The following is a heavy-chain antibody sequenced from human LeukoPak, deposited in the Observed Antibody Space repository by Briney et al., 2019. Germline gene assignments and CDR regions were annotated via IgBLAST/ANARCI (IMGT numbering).Heavy chain of an antibody. CDR3: ARAIGVVDCGTQTCYPYHFDK. D-gene: IGHD2-21*01. J-gene: IGHJ4*02. V-gene: IGHV3-66*01. CDR1: GFTFSSYA. Sequence: GGSLRLSCAASGFTFSSYAIHWVRQAPGKGLEWVSLLSNTENSFYADSVKGRFTLSRDISNNTLYLHMHSLRGEDTAVDFRARAIGVVDCGTQTCYPYHFDKWGRGTLVTVSS. CDR2: LSNTENS.